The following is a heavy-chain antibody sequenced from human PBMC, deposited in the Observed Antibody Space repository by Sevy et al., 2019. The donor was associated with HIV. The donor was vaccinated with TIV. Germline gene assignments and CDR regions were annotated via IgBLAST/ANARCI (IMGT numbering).Heavy chain of an antibody. Sequence: GGSLRLSCSASGFTNDFWMNWVRQAPGKALEWVANIKQDGSEMFYVDSVEGRFIISRDSAKNSIYLQMNTLRVEDTAVYYCTRDRSYGYFDSWGQGTLVTVSS. CDR3: TRDRSYGYFDS. J-gene: IGHJ4*02. D-gene: IGHD5-18*01. CDR2: IKQDGSEM. V-gene: IGHV3-7*01. CDR1: GFTNDFW.